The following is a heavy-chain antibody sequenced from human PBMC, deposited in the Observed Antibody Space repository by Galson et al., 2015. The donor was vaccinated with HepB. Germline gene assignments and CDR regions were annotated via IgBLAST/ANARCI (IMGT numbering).Heavy chain of an antibody. D-gene: IGHD2-2*01. J-gene: IGHJ4*02. CDR2: INHSGST. V-gene: IGHV4-34*01. Sequence: TLSLTCAVYGGSFSGYYWSWIRQPPGKGLEWIGEINHSGSTNYNPSLKSRVTISVDTSKNQFSLKLSSVTAADTAVYYCARIRGCSSTSCYYTPEFDYWGQGTLVTVSS. CDR1: GGSFSGYY. CDR3: ARIRGCSSTSCYYTPEFDY.